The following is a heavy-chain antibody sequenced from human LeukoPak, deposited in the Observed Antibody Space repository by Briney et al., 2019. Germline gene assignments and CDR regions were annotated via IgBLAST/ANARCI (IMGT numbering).Heavy chain of an antibody. J-gene: IGHJ4*02. CDR2: ISGNGGDT. CDR3: AKGSKWNMYYFDN. CDR1: GFTFSGYA. D-gene: IGHD1/OR15-1a*01. V-gene: IGHV3-23*01. Sequence: PGGSLRLSCGASGFTFSGYAMNWVRQAPGKGLEWVSVISGNGGDTYYADSVKGRFTISRDNSQNTLYLQMNSLRAEDTAIYYCAKGSKWNMYYFDNWGQGTLVTVSS.